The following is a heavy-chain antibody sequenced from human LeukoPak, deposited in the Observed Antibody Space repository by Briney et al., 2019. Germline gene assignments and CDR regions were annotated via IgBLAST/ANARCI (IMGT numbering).Heavy chain of an antibody. V-gene: IGHV3-21*01. CDR2: ISSSSSYI. J-gene: IGHJ5*02. Sequence: GGSLRLSCAASGFTFSSYSMNWVRQAPGKGREWVSSISSSSSYIYYADSVKGRFTISRDNAKNSLYLQMNSLRAEDTAVYYCARKGLAHWFDPWGQGTLVTVSS. D-gene: IGHD6-19*01. CDR1: GFTFSSYS. CDR3: ARKGLAHWFDP.